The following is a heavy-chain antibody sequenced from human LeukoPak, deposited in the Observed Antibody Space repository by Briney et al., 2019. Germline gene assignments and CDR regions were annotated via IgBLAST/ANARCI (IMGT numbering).Heavy chain of an antibody. CDR2: ISGSGGST. V-gene: IGHV3-23*01. J-gene: IGHJ4*02. CDR1: GFTFSSYA. Sequence: PGGSLRLSCAASGFTFSSYAMSWVRQAPGKGLEWVSAISGSGGSTYYADSVKGRFTISRDNSKNTLYLQMNSLRAEDPAVYYCAKDQDYDILTGYLGSLDYWGEGTLVTVSS. CDR3: AKDQDYDILTGYLGSLDY. D-gene: IGHD3-9*01.